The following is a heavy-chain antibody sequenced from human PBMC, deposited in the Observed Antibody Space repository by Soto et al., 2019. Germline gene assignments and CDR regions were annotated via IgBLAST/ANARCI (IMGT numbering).Heavy chain of an antibody. J-gene: IGHJ4*02. V-gene: IGHV3-7*01. CDR1: GFTFSSFW. CDR3: ARSLDY. Sequence: GGSLRLSCAASGFTFSSFWMDWVRQAPGKGLEWVANINQDGSEKHYVDSVKGRFTISRDNAKNSLYLQMNGLTAEDSALYYCARSLDYWGQGTLVTVSS. CDR2: INQDGSEK.